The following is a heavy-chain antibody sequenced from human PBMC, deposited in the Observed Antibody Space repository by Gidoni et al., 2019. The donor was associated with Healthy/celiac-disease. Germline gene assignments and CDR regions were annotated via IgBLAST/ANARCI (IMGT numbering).Heavy chain of an antibody. D-gene: IGHD5-12*01. V-gene: IGHV3-66*01. CDR2: IYSGGST. CDR1: GFTVSSNY. CDR3: ARVMYGGPFDP. Sequence: EVQLVESGGGLVQPGGSLRLSCAAPGFTVSSNYMSWVRQAPGKGLEWVSVIYSGGSTYYADSVKGRFTISRDNSKNTLYLQMNSLRAEDTAVYYCARVMYGGPFDPWGQGTLVTVSS. J-gene: IGHJ5*02.